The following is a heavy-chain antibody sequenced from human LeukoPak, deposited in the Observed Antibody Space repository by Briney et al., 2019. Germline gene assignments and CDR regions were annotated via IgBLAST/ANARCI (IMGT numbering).Heavy chain of an antibody. Sequence: PSETLSLTCTVSGGSISSYYWSWIRQPAGKGLEWIGRIYTSGSTNYNPSLKSRVTMSVDTPKNQFSLKLSSVTAADTAVYYCARMPVVPAANDAFDIWGQGTMVTVSS. D-gene: IGHD2-2*01. CDR3: ARMPVVPAANDAFDI. V-gene: IGHV4-4*07. CDR2: IYTSGST. CDR1: GGSISSYY. J-gene: IGHJ3*02.